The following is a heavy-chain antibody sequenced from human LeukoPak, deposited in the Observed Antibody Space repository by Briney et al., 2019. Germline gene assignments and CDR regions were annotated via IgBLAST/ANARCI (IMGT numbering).Heavy chain of an antibody. Sequence: PSETLSLTCAVSGGSISSSNWWSWVRQPPGKGLEWVSAISGSGGSTYYADSVKGRFTISRDNSKNTLYLQMNSLRAEDTAVYYCAKDVSFLVRGVTADYWGQGTLVTVSS. J-gene: IGHJ4*02. CDR2: ISGSGGST. CDR1: GGSISSSN. D-gene: IGHD3-10*01. CDR3: AKDVSFLVRGVTADY. V-gene: IGHV3-23*01.